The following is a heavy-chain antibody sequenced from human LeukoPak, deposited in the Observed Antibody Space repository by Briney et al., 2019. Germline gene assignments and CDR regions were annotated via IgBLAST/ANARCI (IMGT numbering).Heavy chain of an antibody. V-gene: IGHV4-59*01. D-gene: IGHD2-15*01. CDR1: GGSISSYY. Sequence: SETLSLTRTVSGGSISSYYWSWIRQPPGKGLEWMGYIYYSGSTNYNPSLKSRVTISVDTSKNQFSLKLSSVTAADTAVYYCARGTVVSTAFDYWGQGTLVTVSS. J-gene: IGHJ4*02. CDR3: ARGTVVSTAFDY. CDR2: IYYSGST.